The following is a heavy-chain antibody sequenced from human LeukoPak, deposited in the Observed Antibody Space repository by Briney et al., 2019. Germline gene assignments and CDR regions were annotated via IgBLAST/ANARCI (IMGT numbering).Heavy chain of an antibody. CDR3: ARDSTVAGYYYYYYMDV. V-gene: IGHV3-30*04. Sequence: GGSLRLSCAASGFTFSSYAMHWVRQAPGKGLEWVAVISYDGSNKYYADSVKGRFTISRDNSKNTLYLQMNSLRAEDTAVYYCARDSTVAGYYYYYYMDVWGKGTTVTISS. CDR1: GFTFSSYA. J-gene: IGHJ6*03. CDR2: ISYDGSNK. D-gene: IGHD6-19*01.